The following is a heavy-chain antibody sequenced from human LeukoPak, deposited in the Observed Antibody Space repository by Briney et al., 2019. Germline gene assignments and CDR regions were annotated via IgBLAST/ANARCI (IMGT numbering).Heavy chain of an antibody. CDR3: ARDRTPQTRDAFDI. D-gene: IGHD2-15*01. Sequence: SQTLSLTCAVSGGSISSGTYFWSWIRQPAGKGPEWIGRIHTNGITNYNPVLKGRVTISFDTSRKQFSLNLSSVTATDTAVYFCARDRTPQTRDAFDIWGQGTMVTVSS. CDR2: IHTNGIT. CDR1: GGSISSGTYF. V-gene: IGHV4-61*02. J-gene: IGHJ3*02.